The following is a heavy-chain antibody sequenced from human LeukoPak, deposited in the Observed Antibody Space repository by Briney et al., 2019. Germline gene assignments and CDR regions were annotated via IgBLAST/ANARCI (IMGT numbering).Heavy chain of an antibody. Sequence: VSVKVSCKASGYTFSNSGISWVRQAPGQGLEWMGWISTYSGTTNYAHNLQGRLTMTTDTSTSTAYMELRNLKSDDTAVYYCARSGGYYFYMDVWGKGTTVTVSS. D-gene: IGHD1-26*01. CDR2: ISTYSGTT. CDR1: GYTFSNSG. V-gene: IGHV1-18*01. CDR3: ARSGGYYFYMDV. J-gene: IGHJ6*03.